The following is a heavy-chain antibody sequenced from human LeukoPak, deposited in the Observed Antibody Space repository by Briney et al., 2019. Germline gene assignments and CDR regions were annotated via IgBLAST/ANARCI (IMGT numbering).Heavy chain of an antibody. V-gene: IGHV1-69*04. CDR1: GGTFSTYA. D-gene: IGHD1-20*01. CDR3: ASEPSRLDNWDGDS. J-gene: IGHJ4*02. CDR2: IIPLLGVT. Sequence: SVKVSCKASGGTFSTYAINWVRQAPGQGLEWMGRIIPLLGVTNYAPKFQDRLTITAGKSTGTAYMELNSLRSEDTAMYYCASEPSRLDNWDGDSWGQGTLVTVSS.